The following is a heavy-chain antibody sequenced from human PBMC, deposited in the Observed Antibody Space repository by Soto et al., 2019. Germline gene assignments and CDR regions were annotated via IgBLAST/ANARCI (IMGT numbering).Heavy chain of an antibody. V-gene: IGHV3-23*01. J-gene: IGHJ5*02. CDR3: AKLGSITGTISPWFDP. Sequence: GGSLRLSCAASGFTFSSYAMSWVRQAPGKGLEWVSAISGSGGSTYYADSVKGRFTISRDNSKNTLYLQMNSLRAEDTAVYYCAKLGSITGTISPWFDPWGQGTLVTVSS. D-gene: IGHD1-7*01. CDR2: ISGSGGST. CDR1: GFTFSSYA.